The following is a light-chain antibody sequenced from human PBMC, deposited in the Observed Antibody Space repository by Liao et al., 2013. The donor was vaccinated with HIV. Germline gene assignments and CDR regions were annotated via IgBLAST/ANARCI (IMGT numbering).Light chain of an antibody. Sequence: SYELTQPPSVSVSPGQTARITCSGDTLAKHYTYWYRQKPGQAPVLVMYYDSDRPSGIPERFSGSNSGNTATLTISRVEAGDEADYYCQVWDSSSDHPIIFGGRTKLTVL. CDR1: TLAKHY. V-gene: IGLV3-21*01. CDR2: YDS. CDR3: QVWDSSSDHPII. J-gene: IGLJ2*01.